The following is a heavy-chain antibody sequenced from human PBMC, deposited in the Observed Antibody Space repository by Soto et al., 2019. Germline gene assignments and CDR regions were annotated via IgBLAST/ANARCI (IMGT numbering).Heavy chain of an antibody. CDR1: GGSISSGDYY. D-gene: IGHD3-3*01. CDR3: ARAPVGLDTISYFDY. CDR2: IYNGGST. Sequence: GGSISSGDYYWSWIRQPPGKGLEWIGYIYNGGSTYYRPSLESRMHMSLDATRNHYSLRLTSVTAADTAVYFCARAPVGLDTISYFDYWGQGKLVTVSS. J-gene: IGHJ4*02. V-gene: IGHV4-30-4*01.